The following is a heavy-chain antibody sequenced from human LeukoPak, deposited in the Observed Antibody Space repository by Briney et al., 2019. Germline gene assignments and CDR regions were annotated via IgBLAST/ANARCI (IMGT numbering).Heavy chain of an antibody. CDR3: ARDLIDGSGKKGFDY. Sequence: ASVKVSCKASGYTFTGYYMHWVRQAPGQGLEWMGWINPNSGGTNYAQKFQGRVTMTRDTSISTAYMELSSLRSEDTAVYYCARDLIDGSGKKGFDYWGQGTLVTISS. D-gene: IGHD3-10*01. J-gene: IGHJ4*02. CDR2: INPNSGGT. CDR1: GYTFTGYY. V-gene: IGHV1-2*02.